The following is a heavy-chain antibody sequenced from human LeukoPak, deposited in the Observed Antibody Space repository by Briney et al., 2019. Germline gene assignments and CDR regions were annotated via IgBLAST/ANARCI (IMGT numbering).Heavy chain of an antibody. V-gene: IGHV3-74*01. D-gene: IGHD1-7*01. Sequence: GGSLRLSCAASGFTFSSYWMHWVRQAPGKGLVCVSRINSDESSTSYADSVKGRFTISRDNAKNTLYLQMNSLRAEDTAVYYCARDHVLSELELRPQDYWGQGTLVTVSS. CDR2: INSDESST. J-gene: IGHJ4*02. CDR1: GFTFSSYW. CDR3: ARDHVLSELELRPQDY.